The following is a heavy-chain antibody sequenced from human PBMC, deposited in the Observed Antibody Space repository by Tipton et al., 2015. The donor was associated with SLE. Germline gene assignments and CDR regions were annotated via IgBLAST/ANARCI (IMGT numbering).Heavy chain of an antibody. CDR1: GYSFSSGYY. CDR2: LYHGGST. V-gene: IGHV4-38-2*01. Sequence: TLSLTCGVSGYSFSSGYYLAWILQSPGMGLDWIGSLYHGGSTYYKPSLRSRVTISVDTSNNQFSLKLKSVTAADTAIYYCALGQQLPTFDIWGQGTLVTVSS. CDR3: ALGQQLPTFDI. D-gene: IGHD6-13*01. J-gene: IGHJ3*02.